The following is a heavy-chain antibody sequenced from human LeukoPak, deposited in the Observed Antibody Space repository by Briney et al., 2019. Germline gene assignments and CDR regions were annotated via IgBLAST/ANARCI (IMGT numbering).Heavy chain of an antibody. Sequence: GGSLRLSCAASGFTFNSYDMNWVRQAPGKGLEWVSSITSSSYKYSADSVKGRFTISRDNAKNPLYLQMNSLRAEDTAVYYCARDNSVEDTAWWFDPWGQGTLVTVSS. D-gene: IGHD4-23*01. CDR2: ITSSSYK. V-gene: IGHV3-21*04. CDR1: GFTFNSYD. CDR3: ARDNSVEDTAWWFDP. J-gene: IGHJ5*02.